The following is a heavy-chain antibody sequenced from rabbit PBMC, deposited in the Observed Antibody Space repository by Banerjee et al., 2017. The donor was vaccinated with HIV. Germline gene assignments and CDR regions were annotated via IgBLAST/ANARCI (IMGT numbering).Heavy chain of an antibody. CDR2: IYAGSSGST. D-gene: IGHD6-1*01. CDR3: ARGDGDDGYGVARYGMDL. V-gene: IGHV1S45*01. J-gene: IGHJ3*01. CDR1: GFSFSSGYD. Sequence: QEQLVESGGDLVKPGASLTLTCTASGFSFSSGYDMCWVRQAPGKGLEWIGCIYAGSSGSTYYASWAKGRFTISKTSSTTVTLQMTSLTAADTATYFCARGDGDDGYGVARYGMDLWGQGTLVTVS.